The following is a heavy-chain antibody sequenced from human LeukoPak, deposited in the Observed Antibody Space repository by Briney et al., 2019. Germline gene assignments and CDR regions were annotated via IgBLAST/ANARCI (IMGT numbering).Heavy chain of an antibody. Sequence: SETLSLTCAVYSGSFSGYYWSWIRQPPGKGLEWIREINHSGSTNYNPSLKSRVTISVDTSKNQFSLKLSSVTATDTAVYYCARRYCSSTSCSYFDYWGQGTLVTVSS. V-gene: IGHV4-34*01. D-gene: IGHD2-2*01. CDR2: INHSGST. J-gene: IGHJ4*02. CDR3: ARRYCSSTSCSYFDY. CDR1: SGSFSGYY.